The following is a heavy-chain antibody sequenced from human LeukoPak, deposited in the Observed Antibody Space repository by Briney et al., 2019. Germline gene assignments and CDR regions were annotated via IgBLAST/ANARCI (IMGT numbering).Heavy chain of an antibody. CDR3: ASVGRPLSRGTYYGILTGNRASDV. V-gene: IGHV3-53*01. Sequence: GGSLRLSCAASGFTVSSHYMSWVRQAPGKGLEWVSVIYRDGSTYYADSVRGRFTISRDNSKNTLYLQMNNLRAEDTAVYYCASVGRPLSRGTYYGILTGNRASDVWGQGTMVTVSS. CDR2: IYRDGST. D-gene: IGHD3-9*01. CDR1: GFTVSSHY. J-gene: IGHJ3*01.